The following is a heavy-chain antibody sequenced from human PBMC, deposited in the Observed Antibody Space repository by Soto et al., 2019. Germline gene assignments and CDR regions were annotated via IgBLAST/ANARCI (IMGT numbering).Heavy chain of an antibody. CDR1: GFSPSTNGVA. CDR3: AHGNIAAVGYYFDY. V-gene: IGHV2-5*02. Sequence: SGPMLVNPTQTLTLTCTFSGFSPSTNGVAVGWIRQPPGKALEWLALIYWDGDKRYSPSLKTRLTVTKDTSKNQVVLTMTNMGPVDTATYYCAHGNIAAVGYYFDYWGQGTLVTVSS. D-gene: IGHD6-13*01. CDR2: IYWDGDK. J-gene: IGHJ4*02.